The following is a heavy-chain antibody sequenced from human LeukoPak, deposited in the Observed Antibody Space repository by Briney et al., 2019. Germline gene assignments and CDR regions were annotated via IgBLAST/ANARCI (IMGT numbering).Heavy chain of an antibody. Sequence: ASVKVSCKASGYTFTGYYMHWVRQAPGQGLEWMGWISAYNGNTNYAQKLQGRVTMTTDTSTSTAYMELRSLRSDDTAVYYCARASRTTGTTWNAFDIWGQGTMVTVSS. J-gene: IGHJ3*02. V-gene: IGHV1-18*04. D-gene: IGHD1-1*01. CDR1: GYTFTGYY. CDR2: ISAYNGNT. CDR3: ARASRTTGTTWNAFDI.